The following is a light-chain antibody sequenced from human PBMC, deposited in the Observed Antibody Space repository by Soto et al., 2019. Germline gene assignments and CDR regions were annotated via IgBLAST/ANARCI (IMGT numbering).Light chain of an antibody. V-gene: IGKV3-15*01. CDR1: QNILSN. Sequence: EIVMTQSPATLSVSPGERATLSCRASQNILSNLAWYQQKPGQAPRLLIYGASXRATGIPVRFSGSGSGTEFTLTINRLQSEDFEIYCCQEYNNWPITFGQGTRLEIK. J-gene: IGKJ5*01. CDR3: QEYNNWPIT. CDR2: GAS.